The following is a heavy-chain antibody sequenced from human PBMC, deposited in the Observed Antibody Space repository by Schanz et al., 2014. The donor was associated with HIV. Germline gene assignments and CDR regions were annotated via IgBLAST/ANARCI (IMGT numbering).Heavy chain of an antibody. CDR3: GTYNYGSGHDY. V-gene: IGHV3-23*04. CDR2: ISTGGERT. CDR1: GFPFSNFA. D-gene: IGHD3-10*01. Sequence: VQLVESGGGVVQPGGSLRLSCVASGFPFSNFAMSWVRQDPGRGPGGVSAISTGGERTFYADSVKGRFTISRDNSKNTLYLQMNSLRAEDTAIYHCGTYNYGSGHDYWGQGTLVTVSS. J-gene: IGHJ4*02.